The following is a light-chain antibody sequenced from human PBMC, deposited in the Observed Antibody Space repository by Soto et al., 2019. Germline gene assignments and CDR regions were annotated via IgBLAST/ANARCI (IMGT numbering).Light chain of an antibody. J-gene: IGLJ1*01. Sequence: QSVLTQPPSASGTPGQRVTISCSGSSSNIGSNYVYWYQQLPGTAPKLLIYRNNQRPSGVPDRFSASKSGTSASLAISGLRSEDEAEYYCASWDDSLSGSYVFGTGTKVTVL. CDR2: RNN. CDR3: ASWDDSLSGSYV. V-gene: IGLV1-47*01. CDR1: SSNIGSNY.